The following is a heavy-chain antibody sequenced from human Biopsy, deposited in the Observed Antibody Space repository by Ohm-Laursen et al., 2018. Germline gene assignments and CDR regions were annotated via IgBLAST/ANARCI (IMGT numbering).Heavy chain of an antibody. Sequence: SLRLSCAASGYTFTSYAMHWVRQAPGKGLEWVAVISYDGSGEYYADSLQGRLIISRDNPKNTVDLQMNSLRAEDTAVYFCARDGKRWDYSTYFSWHFDLWGRGTLVTVSS. CDR1: GYTFTSYA. CDR3: ARDGKRWDYSTYFSWHFDL. CDR2: ISYDGSGE. J-gene: IGHJ2*01. V-gene: IGHV3-30*03. D-gene: IGHD4-11*01.